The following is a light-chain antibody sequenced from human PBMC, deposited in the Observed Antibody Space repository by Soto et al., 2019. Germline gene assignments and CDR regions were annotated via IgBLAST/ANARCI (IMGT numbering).Light chain of an antibody. V-gene: IGKV3-11*01. CDR2: DAS. CDR3: QRRSNWPQT. Sequence: EIVLTQSPATLSLSPGERATLSCRASQSVSSYVAGYQQKPGQAPRILIYDASNSVTGIPARFSDSRSGTIFTLTISSLEPEDFAVYFCQRRSNWPQTFGQGTKLEIK. J-gene: IGKJ2*01. CDR1: QSVSSY.